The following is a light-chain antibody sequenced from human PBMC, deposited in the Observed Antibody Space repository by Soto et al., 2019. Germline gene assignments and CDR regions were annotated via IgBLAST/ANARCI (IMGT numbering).Light chain of an antibody. CDR3: SSYTDRKHLV. Sequence: QSALTQSPSASGSPGQSVTISCTGTSSDIGGYNSVSWYQQHPGKAPKVMIYDVTKRPSGVPDRFSGSKSGNTASLTVSAHQAEDEADYYCSSYTDRKHLVFGTGTKLTVL. J-gene: IGLJ1*01. V-gene: IGLV2-8*01. CDR1: SSDIGGYNS. CDR2: DVT.